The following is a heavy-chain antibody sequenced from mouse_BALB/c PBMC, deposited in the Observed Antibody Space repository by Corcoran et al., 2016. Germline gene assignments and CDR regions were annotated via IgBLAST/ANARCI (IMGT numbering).Heavy chain of an antibody. J-gene: IGHJ2*01. CDR3: ARITTSNYYFDY. D-gene: IGHD1-2*01. Sequence: QIQLVQSGPELKKPGETVKISCKASGYTFTNYGMNWVKQAPGKGLKWMGWINTYTGEPTYADDFKGRFAFSLETSASTAYLQINNLKNEETATYFCARITTSNYYFDYWGQGTTLTVSS. CDR2: INTYTGEP. V-gene: IGHV9-3-1*01. CDR1: GYTFTNYG.